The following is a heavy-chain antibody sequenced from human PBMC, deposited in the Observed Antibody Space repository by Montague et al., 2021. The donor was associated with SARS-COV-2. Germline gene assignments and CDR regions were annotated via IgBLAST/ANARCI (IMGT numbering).Heavy chain of an antibody. D-gene: IGHD3-10*01. CDR3: ARLGDGVVPSPILGVGPYYSYYYMDV. CDR1: GGSFSTYS. CDR2: IHHGGST. Sequence: SETLSLTCAVHGGSFSTYSWNWICQPPGKGLEWIGEIHHGGSTNYNPSLKSRVTISAYTSKNQFSLKLTSVAAADTAVYYCARLGDGVVPSPILGVGPYYSYYYMDVWGKGTTVTVSS. J-gene: IGHJ6*03. V-gene: IGHV4-34*01.